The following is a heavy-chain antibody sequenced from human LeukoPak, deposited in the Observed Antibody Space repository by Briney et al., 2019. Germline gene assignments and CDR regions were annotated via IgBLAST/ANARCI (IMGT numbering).Heavy chain of an antibody. Sequence: PGGSLRLSCAASGFTFSSYGMHWVRQAPGKGLEWVAIIKFDGSDRYYADAVKGRFTISRDNSKNTLYLQMDSLRAEDTAVYYCARDVGQFDFWGQGTLVTVSS. CDR3: ARDVGQFDF. V-gene: IGHV3-33*05. J-gene: IGHJ4*02. D-gene: IGHD2-15*01. CDR1: GFTFSSYG. CDR2: IKFDGSDR.